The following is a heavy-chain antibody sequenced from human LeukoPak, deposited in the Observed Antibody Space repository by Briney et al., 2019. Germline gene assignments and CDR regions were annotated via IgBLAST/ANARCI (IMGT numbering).Heavy chain of an antibody. Sequence: ASVKVSCKASGYTFTSYGISWVRQAPGQGLEWMGWISGYNGNTNYAQKLQGRVTMTTDTSTSTANMELRSLRAEDTAVYYCAREAVKNWFDPWGQGTLVTVSS. CDR1: GYTFTSYG. CDR2: ISGYNGNT. J-gene: IGHJ5*02. V-gene: IGHV1-18*04. CDR3: AREAVKNWFDP. D-gene: IGHD3-22*01.